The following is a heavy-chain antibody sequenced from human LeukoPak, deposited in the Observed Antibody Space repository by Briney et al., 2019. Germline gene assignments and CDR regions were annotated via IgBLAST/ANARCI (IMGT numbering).Heavy chain of an antibody. CDR1: GGSISSYY. J-gene: IGHJ3*02. CDR3: ARDFGLGAFDI. CDR2: IYYSGST. V-gene: IGHV4-59*01. Sequence: SETLSLTCTVSGGSISSYYWSWIRQPPGKGLEWIGYIYYSGSTNYNPSLKSRVTISVDTSKNQFSLKLSSVTAADTAVYYCARDFGLGAFDIWGQGTMVTVSS. D-gene: IGHD3-10*01.